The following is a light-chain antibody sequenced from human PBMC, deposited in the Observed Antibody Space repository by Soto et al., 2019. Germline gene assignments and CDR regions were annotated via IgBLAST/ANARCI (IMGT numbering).Light chain of an antibody. CDR3: QQSYSTPLIT. Sequence: IQMTQSQSSLSASVGDRVTITCRASQSISSYLNWYQQKPGKAPKLLIYAASSLQSGVPSRFSGSGSGTDFTLTISSLQPEDFATYYCQQSYSTPLITFGQGTRLEIK. CDR1: QSISSY. CDR2: AAS. J-gene: IGKJ5*01. V-gene: IGKV1-39*01.